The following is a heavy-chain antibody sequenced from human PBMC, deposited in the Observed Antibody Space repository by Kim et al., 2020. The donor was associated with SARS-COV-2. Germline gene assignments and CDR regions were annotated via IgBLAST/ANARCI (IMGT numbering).Heavy chain of an antibody. V-gene: IGHV3-11*04. D-gene: IGHD6-13*01. J-gene: IGHJ4*02. Sequence: DSVRGRFTISRDNAKNALFLQMNSLRAEDTAVYYCARPRFSSSWYSPIDYWGQGTLVTVSS. CDR3: ARPRFSSSWYSPIDY.